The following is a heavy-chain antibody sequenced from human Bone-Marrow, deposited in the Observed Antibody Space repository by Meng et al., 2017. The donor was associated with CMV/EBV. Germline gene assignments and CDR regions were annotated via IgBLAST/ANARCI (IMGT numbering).Heavy chain of an antibody. CDR1: GFTFSSYS. J-gene: IGHJ3*02. D-gene: IGHD1-14*01. V-gene: IGHV3-48*04. CDR3: VRDSSPCITNCYDAFDI. CDR2: ISGFDSTR. Sequence: GESLKISCAASGFTFSSYSMNWVRQAPGKGLEWVSYISGFDSTRYYADSVKGRFTVSRDNAENSLYLQMNSLRAEDTAVYYCVRDSSPCITNCYDAFDIWGQGTMVTIAS.